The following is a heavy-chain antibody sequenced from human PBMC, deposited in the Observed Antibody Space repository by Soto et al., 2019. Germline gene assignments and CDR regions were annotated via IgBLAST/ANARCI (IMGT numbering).Heavy chain of an antibody. CDR3: ARDRYYGSGTYYNFYSGMDV. CDR1: GGSINSGDYY. V-gene: IGHV4-30-4*02. Sequence: TSDTLSLTCTVSGGSINSGDYYWTWVRQPPGKGLEWIGNIFHSGSTYYTPSLQSRVTISLDTSKNHFSLKLSSVTPADTAVYYCARDRYYGSGTYYNFYSGMDVWGQGTTVT. J-gene: IGHJ6*02. D-gene: IGHD3-10*01. CDR2: IFHSGST.